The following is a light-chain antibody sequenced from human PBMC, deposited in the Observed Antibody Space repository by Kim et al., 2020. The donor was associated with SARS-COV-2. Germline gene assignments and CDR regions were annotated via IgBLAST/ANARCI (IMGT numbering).Light chain of an antibody. CDR2: EDN. Sequence: NTVTISLPRSIGSIAGNYVEWYQQRPGSAPTTVIYEDNQSPSGVPDRFSGSIDSSSNSASLTISGLKTEDEADYYCQSYDSSNHWVFGGGTQLTVL. CDR3: QSYDSSNHWV. CDR1: IGSIAGNY. V-gene: IGLV6-57*03. J-gene: IGLJ3*02.